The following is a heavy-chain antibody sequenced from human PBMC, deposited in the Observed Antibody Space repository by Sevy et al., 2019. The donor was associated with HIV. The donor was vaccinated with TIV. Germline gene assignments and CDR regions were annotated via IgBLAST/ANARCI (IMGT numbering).Heavy chain of an antibody. CDR3: ARQGYFYTDAFDI. Sequence: PETLSLTCAVSDFSIRSGYYWAWIRQPPGMGLEWIGSVYQSGSTHYNPSLKSRVTISVDTSKTHFSLKLDSVTAADTAVYYCARQGYFYTDAFDIWGQGTMVTVSS. J-gene: IGHJ3*02. CDR1: DFSIRSGYY. CDR2: VYQSGST. V-gene: IGHV4-38-2*01. D-gene: IGHD2-15*01.